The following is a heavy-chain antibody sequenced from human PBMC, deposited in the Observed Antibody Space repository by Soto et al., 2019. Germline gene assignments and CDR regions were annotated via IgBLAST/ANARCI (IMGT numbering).Heavy chain of an antibody. V-gene: IGHV3-23*01. J-gene: IGHJ4*02. Sequence: EVQLLESGGGLVQPGGSLRLSCAASGFPFSPYAMSWVRQAPGKGLEWVSTIGGTVGGTYYADSVKGRFTISRDNSKNTLYLEMNSLRAEDTAIYCCARDRVLLSGGQGTLVTVSS. D-gene: IGHD3-9*01. CDR2: IGGTVGGT. CDR1: GFPFSPYA. CDR3: ARDRVLLS.